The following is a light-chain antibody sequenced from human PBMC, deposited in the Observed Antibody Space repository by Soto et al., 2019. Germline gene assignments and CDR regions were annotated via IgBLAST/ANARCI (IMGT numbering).Light chain of an antibody. CDR3: LAWDDSRNGNL. CDR2: TND. V-gene: IGLV1-44*01. Sequence: QSVLTQPPSASGTPGQRVTISCSGSSSNIESNTVYWYQQLPGMAPRLLIHTNDRRPSGVPDRFSGSKSGTSASLAISGLQSEDEADYYCLAWDDSRNGNLVGTGTKLTVL. CDR1: SSNIESNT. J-gene: IGLJ1*01.